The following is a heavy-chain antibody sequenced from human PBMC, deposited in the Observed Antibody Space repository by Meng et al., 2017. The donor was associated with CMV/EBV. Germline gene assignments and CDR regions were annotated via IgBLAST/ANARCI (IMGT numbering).Heavy chain of an antibody. Sequence: HITLKVSGPTLGNPTQTPTLTSTFSGFVRSTSGVGVGWSLQPPGKALEWLALIYWDDDKRYSPSLNSRLTITKDTSKNQVVLTMTNMDPVDTATYYCARGGLRGFDYWGQGTLVTVSS. D-gene: IGHD4-17*01. CDR3: ARGGLRGFDY. V-gene: IGHV2-5*02. CDR2: IYWDDDK. CDR1: GFVRSTSGVG. J-gene: IGHJ4*02.